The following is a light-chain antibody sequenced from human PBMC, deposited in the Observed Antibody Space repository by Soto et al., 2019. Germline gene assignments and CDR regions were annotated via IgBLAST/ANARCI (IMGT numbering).Light chain of an antibody. Sequence: EIVMTQSPATLSVSLGERATLSCRASQSVTYNLAWYQQKPGQAPRLLIYSASTRATGVPVRFSGSGSGTEFNLTISSLQSEDFAVYYCQQYNNWPPYSFGQGTKLEIK. J-gene: IGKJ2*03. CDR2: SAS. V-gene: IGKV3-15*01. CDR3: QQYNNWPPYS. CDR1: QSVTYN.